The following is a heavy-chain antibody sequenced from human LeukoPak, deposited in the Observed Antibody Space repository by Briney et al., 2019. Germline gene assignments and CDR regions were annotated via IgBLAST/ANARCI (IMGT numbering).Heavy chain of an antibody. CDR3: AKPRSGSSGYYLDAFDI. CDR1: GFTFDDYA. V-gene: IGHV3-9*01. J-gene: IGHJ3*02. D-gene: IGHD3-22*01. Sequence: PGGSLRLSCAASGFTFDDYAMHWVRQAPRKGLEWVSGISWNSGSIGYADSVKGRFTISRDNSKNTLYLQMNSLRAEDTAVYDCAKPRSGSSGYYLDAFDIWRQGTMVTVSS. CDR2: ISWNSGSI.